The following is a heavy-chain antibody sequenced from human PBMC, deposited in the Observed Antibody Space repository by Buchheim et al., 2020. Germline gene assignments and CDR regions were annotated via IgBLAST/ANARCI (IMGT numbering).Heavy chain of an antibody. CDR1: GFTFSSYW. V-gene: IGHV3-7*01. Sequence: EVQLVESGGGLVQPGGSLRLSCAASGFTFSSYWMSWVRQAPGKGLEWVANIKQDGSEKYYVDSVKGRFTISRDNAKNSLSLQMNSLRAEDTAVYYCARGDPGWELLAPFDYWGQGTL. CDR3: ARGDPGWELLAPFDY. J-gene: IGHJ4*02. CDR2: IKQDGSEK. D-gene: IGHD1-26*01.